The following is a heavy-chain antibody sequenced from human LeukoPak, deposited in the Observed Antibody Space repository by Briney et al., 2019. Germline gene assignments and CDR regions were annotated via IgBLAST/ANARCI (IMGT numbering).Heavy chain of an antibody. Sequence: GGSLRLSCAASGFTFGSYVMNWVRQAPGKGLEWVSGISVGGGSTYYADSVKGRFTISRDNSKNTLYLQMNSLRAEGTAVYYWAKGSRGTAEAGTDYWGQGTLVTVSS. D-gene: IGHD6-13*01. CDR2: ISVGGGST. V-gene: IGHV3-23*01. CDR3: AKGSRGTAEAGTDY. CDR1: GFTFGSYV. J-gene: IGHJ4*02.